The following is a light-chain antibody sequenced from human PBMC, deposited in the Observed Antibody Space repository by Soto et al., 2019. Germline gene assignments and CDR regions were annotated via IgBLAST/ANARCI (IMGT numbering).Light chain of an antibody. V-gene: IGLV3-21*01. CDR2: CNS. Sequence: SYELTQPPSVSVAPGKTARISCGGNNMGTKGVHWYQQKPGQSPVLVICCNSDRPSGIPERFSGSNSGNTATLTIGRVEAGDEADYYCQVWDSSSDHPVVFGGGTKLTVL. J-gene: IGLJ2*01. CDR1: NMGTKG. CDR3: QVWDSSSDHPVV.